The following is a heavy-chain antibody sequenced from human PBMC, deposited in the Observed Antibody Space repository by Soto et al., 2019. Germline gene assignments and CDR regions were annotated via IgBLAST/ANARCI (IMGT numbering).Heavy chain of an antibody. Sequence: SETLSLTCTVSGGSISSSSYYWGWIRQPPGKGLEWIGSIYYSGSTYYNPSLKSRVTISVDTSKNQFSLKLSSVTAADTAVYYCARHASADFRLRLMDYWGQGTLVTVSS. CDR2: IYYSGST. D-gene: IGHD3-9*01. CDR1: GGSISSSSYY. J-gene: IGHJ4*02. V-gene: IGHV4-39*01. CDR3: ARHASADFRLRLMDY.